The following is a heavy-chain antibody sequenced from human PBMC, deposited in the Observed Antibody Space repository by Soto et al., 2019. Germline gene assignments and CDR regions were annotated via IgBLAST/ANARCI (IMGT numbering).Heavy chain of an antibody. CDR3: ARVYCTNEGCYYYYYGMDV. Sequence: SETLSLTCTVSGGSISSSSYYWGWIRQPPGKGLEWIGSIYYSGSTYYNPSLKSRVTISVDTSKNQFSLKLSSVTAADTAVYYCARVYCTNEGCYYYYYGMDVWGQGTTVTVSS. CDR2: IYYSGST. V-gene: IGHV4-39*01. CDR1: GGSISSSSYY. J-gene: IGHJ6*02. D-gene: IGHD2-8*01.